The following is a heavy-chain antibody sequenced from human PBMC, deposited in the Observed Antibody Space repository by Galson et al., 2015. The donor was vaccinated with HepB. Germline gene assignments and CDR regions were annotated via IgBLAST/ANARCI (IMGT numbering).Heavy chain of an antibody. V-gene: IGHV1-46*03. J-gene: IGHJ6*02. D-gene: IGHD3-16*02. Sequence: SVKVSCKASGYTFTSYYMHWVRQAPGQGLEWMGIINPSGGSTSYAQKFQGRVTMTRDTSTSTVYMELSSLRSEDTAVYYCARDSLGELSSYYYGMDVWGQGTTVTVSS. CDR2: INPSGGST. CDR1: GYTFTSYY. CDR3: ARDSLGELSSYYYGMDV.